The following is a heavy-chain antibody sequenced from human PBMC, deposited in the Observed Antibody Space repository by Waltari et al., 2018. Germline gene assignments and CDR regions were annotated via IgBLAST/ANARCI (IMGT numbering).Heavy chain of an antibody. D-gene: IGHD7-27*01. J-gene: IGHJ4*01. Sequence: EVQMVASGCGPVKPGDSLGLSCVAHGFGFHAAWLTWVLQAPGKGLEWVGRIKSQNDGATTDFAASVRGRFSISRDDSQNMVFLQMNSLRVEDTALYYCTTLDAPWGGWGHGTLVTVSS. CDR3: TTLDAPWGG. V-gene: IGHV3-15*01. CDR1: GFGFHAAW. CDR2: IKSQNDGATT.